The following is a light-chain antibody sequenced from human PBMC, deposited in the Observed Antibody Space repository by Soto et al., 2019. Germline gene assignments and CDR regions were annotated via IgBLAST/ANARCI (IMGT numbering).Light chain of an antibody. CDR2: GAS. CDR1: QSISSSY. J-gene: IGKJ3*01. CDR3: QQYSSSPPEFT. V-gene: IGKV3-20*01. Sequence: EIVLTQSPGTLYLSPGERATLSCRASQSISSSYLAWYQQRPGQAPRLLIFGASYRATGIPDRFSGSGSGTDFTLTISRLEPEDFAVYYCQQYSSSPPEFTFGPGTKVDSK.